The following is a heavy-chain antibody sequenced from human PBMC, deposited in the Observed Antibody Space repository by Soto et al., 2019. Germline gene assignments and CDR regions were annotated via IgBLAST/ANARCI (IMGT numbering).Heavy chain of an antibody. Sequence: PGGSLRLSCVASGFTFSSYAMSGVRQTPGKGLEWVSGISGSGGRTYYAYSVKGRLTISRDNSNNTLSLQMHILRVEDTAVYFWAKGGYYSLFDIWGEGTMVTVSS. CDR3: AKGGYYSLFDI. CDR1: GFTFSSYA. J-gene: IGHJ3*02. V-gene: IGHV3-23*01. D-gene: IGHD3-16*01. CDR2: ISGSGGRT.